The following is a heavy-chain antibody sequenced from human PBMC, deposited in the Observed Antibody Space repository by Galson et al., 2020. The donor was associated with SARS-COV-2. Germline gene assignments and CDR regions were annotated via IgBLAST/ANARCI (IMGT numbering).Heavy chain of an antibody. CDR2: ITHSGST. CDR3: ARYMITSGGVIVSGLTL. D-gene: IGHD3-16*02. CDR1: GGSFSGYY. J-gene: IGHJ3*01. V-gene: IGHV4-34*01. Sequence: SETLSLTCDVYGGSFSGYYWSWIRQPPGKGLEWIGEITHSGSTNYNPSLKSRVIISLETSKNQFSLTLSSVTAADTAMYYCARYMITSGGVIVSGLTLWGQGTMVAVSS.